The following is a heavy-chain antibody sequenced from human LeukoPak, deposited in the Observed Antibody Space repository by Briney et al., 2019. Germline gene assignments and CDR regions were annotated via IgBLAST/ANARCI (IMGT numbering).Heavy chain of an antibody. CDR3: AREGNRRSFDY. J-gene: IGHJ4*02. CDR2: IKQDGSET. V-gene: IGHV3-7*01. CDR1: GFTFSNYW. D-gene: IGHD2/OR15-2a*01. Sequence: GGSLRLSCAASGFTFSNYWMSWVRQAPGKGLECVANIKQDGSETYYVDSVTGRFTISRDNAKNSLSLQMNSLRAEDTAVYYCAREGNRRSFDYWGQGTLVTVSS.